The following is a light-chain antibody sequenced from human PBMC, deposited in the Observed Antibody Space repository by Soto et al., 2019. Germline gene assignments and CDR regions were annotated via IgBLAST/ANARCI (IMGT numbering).Light chain of an antibody. J-gene: IGLJ1*01. CDR1: SSNIGSNY. V-gene: IGLV1-47*02. CDR2: SNN. Sequence: QSVLTQPPSASGTPGQRVTISCSGSSSNIGSNYVYWYQQLPGTAPNLLIYSNNQRPSGVPDRFSGSKSGTSASLAISGLRSEDEADYYCAAWDDSLSYVFGTGTKLTVL. CDR3: AAWDDSLSYV.